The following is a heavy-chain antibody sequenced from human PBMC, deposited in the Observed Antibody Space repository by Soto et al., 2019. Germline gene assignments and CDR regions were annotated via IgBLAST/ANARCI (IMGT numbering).Heavy chain of an antibody. CDR1: DDSSTDNY. J-gene: IGHJ6*02. CDR3: ARVTYGVVETSMDV. V-gene: IGHV4-59*01. D-gene: IGHD3-3*01. Sequence: SETLSLTCAVSDDSSTDNYWSWVRQPPGKGLEWIGYIHYSGSTKYNPSLKGRDTISIDTPKKHFFLRLTSVTAAHTAVYYCARVTYGVVETSMDVWGPGTTVTVSS. CDR2: IHYSGST.